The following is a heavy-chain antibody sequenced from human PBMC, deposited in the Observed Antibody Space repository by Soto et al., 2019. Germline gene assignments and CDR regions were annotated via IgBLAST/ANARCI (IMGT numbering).Heavy chain of an antibody. Sequence: QVQMVQSGAEVKKPGSSVKVSCKASGGTFSNFAIGWVRQAPGQGLECMGGIIPISGTAKYAKKFQGRVTITADKSTSTVYMEVSSLRYEDTAVYYCGRDPRYYYSGMDVWGQGTTVTVSS. V-gene: IGHV1-69*06. CDR1: GGTFSNFA. CDR2: IIPISGTA. J-gene: IGHJ6*02. CDR3: GRDPRYYYSGMDV.